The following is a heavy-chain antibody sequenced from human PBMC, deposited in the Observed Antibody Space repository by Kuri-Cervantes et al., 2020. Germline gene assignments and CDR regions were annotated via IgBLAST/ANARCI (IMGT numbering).Heavy chain of an antibody. D-gene: IGHD4-11*01. CDR1: GFTFSSYG. V-gene: IGHV3-30*03. J-gene: IGHJ6*02. CDR2: ISYDGSNK. CDR3: ARGGPSLQYYYYVMDV. Sequence: GGSLRLSCAASGFTFSSYGMHWVRQAPGKGLEWVAVISYDGSNKYYADSVKGRFTISRDNSKNTLYLQMNSMRAEDTAVYYCARGGPSLQYYYYVMDVWGQGTTVTVSS.